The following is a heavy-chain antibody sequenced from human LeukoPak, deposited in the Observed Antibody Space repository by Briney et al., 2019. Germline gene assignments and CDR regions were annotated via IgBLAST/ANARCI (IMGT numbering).Heavy chain of an antibody. CDR3: ARDLGGQQLVFLDY. J-gene: IGHJ4*02. CDR2: IYTSGST. V-gene: IGHV4-4*07. Sequence: SETLSLTCTVSGGSISSYYWSWLRQPAGKGLEWIGRIYTSGSTNYNPSLKGRVTMSVDTSKNQFSLKLSSVTAADTAVYYCARDLGGQQLVFLDYWGQGTLVTVSS. D-gene: IGHD6-13*01. CDR1: GGSISSYY.